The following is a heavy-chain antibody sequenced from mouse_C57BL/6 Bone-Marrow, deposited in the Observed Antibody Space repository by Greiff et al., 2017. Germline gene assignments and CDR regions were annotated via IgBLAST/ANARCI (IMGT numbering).Heavy chain of an antibody. Sequence: EVMLVESGGGLVKPGGSLKLSCAASGFTFSDYGMHWVRQAPEKGLEWVAYISSGSSTIYYADTVTGRFTISRDNAKNTLFLQMTSLRSEDTAMYYCARTNDYPWYFDVWGTGTTVTVSS. J-gene: IGHJ1*03. CDR2: ISSGSSTI. CDR3: ARTNDYPWYFDV. D-gene: IGHD2-4*01. CDR1: GFTFSDYG. V-gene: IGHV5-17*01.